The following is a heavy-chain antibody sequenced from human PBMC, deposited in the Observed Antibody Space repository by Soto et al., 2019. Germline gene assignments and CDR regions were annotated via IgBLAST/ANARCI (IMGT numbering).Heavy chain of an antibody. CDR1: GFTFSSYA. V-gene: IGHV3-30-3*01. Sequence: GGSLRLSCAASGFTFSSYAMHWVRQAPGKGLEWVAVISYDGSNKYYADSVKGRFTISRDNSKNTLYLQMNSLRAEDTAVYYCARKHDFGVVYEKYAFDIWGQGTMVTVSS. CDR3: ARKHDFGVVYEKYAFDI. D-gene: IGHD3-3*01. CDR2: ISYDGSNK. J-gene: IGHJ3*02.